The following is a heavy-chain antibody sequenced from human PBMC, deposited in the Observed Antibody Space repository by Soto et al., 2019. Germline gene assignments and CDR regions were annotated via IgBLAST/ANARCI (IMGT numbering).Heavy chain of an antibody. CDR2: TYYRSKWYN. V-gene: IGHV6-1*01. CDR1: GDSASSNSAA. J-gene: IGHJ6*02. CDR3: ARETIAAGGYYYYGMDV. D-gene: IGHD6-13*01. Sequence: SETLSLTCAISGDSASSNSAAWNWIRQSPSRGLEWLGRTYYRSKWYNDYAVSVKSRITINPDTSKNQFSLQLNSVTPEDTAVYYCARETIAAGGYYYYGMDVWGQGTKVTVSS.